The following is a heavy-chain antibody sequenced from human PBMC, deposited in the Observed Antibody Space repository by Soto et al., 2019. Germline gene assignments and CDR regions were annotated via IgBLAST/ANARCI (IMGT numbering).Heavy chain of an antibody. CDR2: IYYSGST. CDR3: ARVLRGYSYGGYYYGMDV. D-gene: IGHD5-18*01. V-gene: IGHV4-59*01. CDR1: GGSISSYY. J-gene: IGHJ6*02. Sequence: SETLSLTCTVSGGSISSYYWSWIRQPPGKGLEWIGYIYYSGSTNYNPSLKSRVTISVDTSKNQFSLKLSSVTAADTAVYYCARVLRGYSYGGYYYGMDVWGQGTTVTVSS.